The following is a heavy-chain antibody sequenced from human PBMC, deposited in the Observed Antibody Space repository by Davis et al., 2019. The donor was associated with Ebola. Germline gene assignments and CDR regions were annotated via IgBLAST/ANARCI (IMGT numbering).Heavy chain of an antibody. CDR3: VHSVGTSLGSYALDI. J-gene: IGHJ3*02. CDR1: GITFSSYG. CDR2: ISYDGSNK. D-gene: IGHD6-6*01. V-gene: IGHV3-30*03. Sequence: GESLKISCAASGITFSSYGMHWVRQAPGKGPEWVAIISYDGSNKYYADSVKGRFTISRDNSKNTLYLQMNSLRVEDTAVYYCVHSVGTSLGSYALDIWGQGTKVTVSS.